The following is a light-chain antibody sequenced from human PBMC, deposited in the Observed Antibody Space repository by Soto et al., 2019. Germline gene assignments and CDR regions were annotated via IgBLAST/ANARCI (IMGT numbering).Light chain of an antibody. J-gene: IGLJ1*01. V-gene: IGLV4-69*01. CDR2: LNSDGSH. CDR1: SGHSSYA. CDR3: QTWGTGIRV. Sequence: QSVLTQSPSASASLGASVKLTCTLSSGHSSYAIAWHQQQPEKGPRYLMKLNSDGSHSKGDGIPDRFSGSSSGDERYLTISSLQSEDEADYYCQTWGTGIRVFGTGTKLTVL.